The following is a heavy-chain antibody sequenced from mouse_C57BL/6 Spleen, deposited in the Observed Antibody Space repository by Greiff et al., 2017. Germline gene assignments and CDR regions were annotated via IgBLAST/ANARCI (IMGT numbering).Heavy chain of an antibody. J-gene: IGHJ1*03. CDR3: ARRSPYDGWYFDV. D-gene: IGHD2-3*01. V-gene: IGHV1-50*01. CDR1: GYTFTSYW. Sequence: QVQLQQPGAELVKPGASVKLSCKASGYTFTSYWMQWVKQRPGQGLEWIGEIDPSDSYTNYNQQFKGKATLTVDTSSSTAYMQLSSLTSEDSAVYYCARRSPYDGWYFDVWGTGTTVTVSS. CDR2: IDPSDSYT.